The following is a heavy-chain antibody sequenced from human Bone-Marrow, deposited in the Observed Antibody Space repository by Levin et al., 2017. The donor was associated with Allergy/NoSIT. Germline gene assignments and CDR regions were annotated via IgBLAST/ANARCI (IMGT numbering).Heavy chain of an antibody. CDR3: ARILAYGDYGVN. CDR2: IDWDDDK. CDR1: GFSLSTSGMC. J-gene: IGHJ4*02. Sequence: TLSLTCTFSGFSLSTSGMCVSWIRQPPGKALEWLARIDWDDDKYYSTSLKTRLTISKDTSKNQVVLTMTNMDPVDTATYYCARILAYGDYGVNWGQGTLVTVSS. V-gene: IGHV2-70*11. D-gene: IGHD4-17*01.